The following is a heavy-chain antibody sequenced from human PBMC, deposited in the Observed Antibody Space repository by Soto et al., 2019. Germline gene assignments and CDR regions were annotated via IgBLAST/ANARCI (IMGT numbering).Heavy chain of an antibody. D-gene: IGHD3-10*01. J-gene: IGHJ4*02. V-gene: IGHV1-8*01. CDR3: AKVSRKGSAIDFDY. CDR2: VNPNNGDT. CDR1: GYTFSNYD. Sequence: QVQLVQSGAELKKPGASGKVSCKASGYTFSNYDMTWVRQATGQGPEWIGWVNPNNGDTGYAQKFQGRVTLTTDISTTTAYMELTSLRSEDTAIYYCAKVSRKGSAIDFDYWGQGTLITVSS.